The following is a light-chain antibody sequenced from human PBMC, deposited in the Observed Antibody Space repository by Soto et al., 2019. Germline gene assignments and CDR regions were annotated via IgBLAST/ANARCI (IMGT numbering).Light chain of an antibody. CDR1: GSNIGTHA. V-gene: IGLV1-44*01. CDR2: RNH. J-gene: IGLJ2*01. Sequence: QSALTQSPSESATPGQRVTISCSGSGSNIGTHAVNWYQQVPGTAPTLLIFRNHQRPSGVPDRFSGSKSGTSASLAISGPQSDDEADYYCAAWDDSLRAVVFGGGTKVTVL. CDR3: AAWDDSLRAVV.